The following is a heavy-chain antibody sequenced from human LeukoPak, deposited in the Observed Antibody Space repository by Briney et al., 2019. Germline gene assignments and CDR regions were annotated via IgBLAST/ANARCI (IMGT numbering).Heavy chain of an antibody. D-gene: IGHD2-2*01. CDR2: IYYSGST. V-gene: IGHV4-30-4*08. Sequence: SQTLSLTCTVSGGSISSGDYYWSWIRQPPGKGLEWIGYIYYSGSTYYNPSLKSRVTISVDTSKNQFSLKLSSVTAADTAVYYCVREGNVVVPAAPPDAFDIWGQGTMVTVSS. J-gene: IGHJ3*02. CDR1: GGSISSGDYY. CDR3: VREGNVVVPAAPPDAFDI.